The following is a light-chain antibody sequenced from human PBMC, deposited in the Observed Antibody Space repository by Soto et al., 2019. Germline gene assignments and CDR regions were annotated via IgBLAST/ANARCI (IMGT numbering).Light chain of an antibody. Sequence: EIVMTQSPATLSVSPGERATLSCRASQSMYNNLAWYQQKPGQAPRLLIYHASARATGIPARFSGSGSGTEVTLTISSLQSEDFAVYYCQQYNNWPLTFGGGTKVEI. V-gene: IGKV3-15*01. CDR3: QQYNNWPLT. J-gene: IGKJ4*01. CDR1: QSMYNN. CDR2: HAS.